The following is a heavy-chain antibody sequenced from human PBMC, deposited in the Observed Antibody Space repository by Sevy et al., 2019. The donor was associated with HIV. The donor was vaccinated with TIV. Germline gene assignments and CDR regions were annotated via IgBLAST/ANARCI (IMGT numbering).Heavy chain of an antibody. D-gene: IGHD3-10*01. V-gene: IGHV3-7*01. CDR3: ANSMVRGVIDTY. CDR2: INQDGSEK. J-gene: IGHJ4*02. CDR1: GFTFSRYW. Sequence: GESLKISCAASGFTFSRYWMSWVRQAPGKGLEWVANINQDGSEKHYVDSVKGRFTISRDNAKNSLYLQMNSLRAGDTAVYYCANSMVRGVIDTYWGQGTLVTVSS.